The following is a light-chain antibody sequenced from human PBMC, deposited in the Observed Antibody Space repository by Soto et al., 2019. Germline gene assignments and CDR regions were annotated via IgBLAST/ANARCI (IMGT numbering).Light chain of an antibody. CDR1: QNINSY. V-gene: IGKV1-39*01. CDR3: QESYNLHT. Sequence: DIQMTQSPSSRSASVGDRVTITCRASQNINSYLNWYQQKVGKAPKLLINAASTLQSGVPLRFRGSGSGTDFTLTISSLQTEDFATYYCQESYNLHTVGGGTKVEIK. CDR2: AAS. J-gene: IGKJ4*01.